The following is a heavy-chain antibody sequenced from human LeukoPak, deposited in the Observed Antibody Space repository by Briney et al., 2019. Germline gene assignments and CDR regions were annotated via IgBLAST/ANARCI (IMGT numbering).Heavy chain of an antibody. V-gene: IGHV6-1*01. CDR3: ARGGQGDGYSADEAFDF. D-gene: IGHD5-24*01. J-gene: IGHJ3*01. Sequence: SQTLSLTCAMSGDSVSGNSTAYNWIRQSPSRGLEWLGRTYYRSKWYNDYAVSVKGRMTMNPDTSKNQLSLQLNSVTPDDTAVYYCARGGQGDGYSADEAFDFWGQGTMVTVSS. CDR2: TYYRSKWYN. CDR1: GDSVSGNSTA.